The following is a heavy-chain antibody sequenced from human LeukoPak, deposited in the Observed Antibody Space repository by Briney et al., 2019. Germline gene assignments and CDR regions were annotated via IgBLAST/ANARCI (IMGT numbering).Heavy chain of an antibody. CDR2: INHSGST. Sequence: SETLSLTCAVYGGSFSGYYWSWIRQPPGKGLEWIGEINHSGSTNYNPSLKSRVTISVDTSKNQFSLKLSSVTAADTAVYYCATTAYYFYVDVWGKGTTITVSS. J-gene: IGHJ6*03. D-gene: IGHD1-26*01. CDR1: GGSFSGYY. V-gene: IGHV4-34*01. CDR3: ATTAYYFYVDV.